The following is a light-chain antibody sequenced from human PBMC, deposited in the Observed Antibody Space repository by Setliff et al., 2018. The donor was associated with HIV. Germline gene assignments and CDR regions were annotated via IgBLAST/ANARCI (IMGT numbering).Light chain of an antibody. CDR2: DVT. CDR3: SSYTSSGALWV. CDR1: SSDVGGYNY. J-gene: IGLJ3*02. Sequence: QSALTQPASVSGSPGQSITISCTGTSSDVGGYNYVSWYQQHPGKAPILMIYDVTDRPSGVSNRFSGSKSGNTASLTTSGLQAEDEADYYCSSYTSSGALWVFGGGTKVTVL. V-gene: IGLV2-14*01.